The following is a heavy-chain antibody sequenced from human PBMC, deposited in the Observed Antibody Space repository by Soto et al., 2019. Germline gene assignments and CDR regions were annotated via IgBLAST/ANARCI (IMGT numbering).Heavy chain of an antibody. V-gene: IGHV3-64D*08. CDR3: VKGDSSGYYHYYGMDV. D-gene: IGHD3-22*01. CDR1: GFTVSSKY. Sequence: GGSLRLSCAASGFTVSSKYMHWVLQAPGKGLEYVSAISSNGGSTYYADSVKGRFTISRDNSKNTLYLQMSSQRAEDTAVYYCVKGDSSGYYHYYGMDVWGQGTTVTVSS. J-gene: IGHJ6*02. CDR2: ISSNGGST.